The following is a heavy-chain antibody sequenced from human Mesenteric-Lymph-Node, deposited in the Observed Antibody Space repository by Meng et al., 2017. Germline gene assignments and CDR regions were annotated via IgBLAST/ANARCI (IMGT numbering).Heavy chain of an antibody. CDR1: GYSISSGYY. V-gene: IGHV4-38-2*01. CDR3: ARHYNRAFDI. D-gene: IGHD5-24*01. CDR2: MSQSGST. Sequence: SETLSLTCAVSGYSISSGYYWGWIRQPPGKGLEWIGSMSQSGSTYYKPSLKSRVTISVDTSKNQFSLKLSSVTAADTAVYYCARHYNRAFDIWGQGTMVTVSS. J-gene: IGHJ3*02.